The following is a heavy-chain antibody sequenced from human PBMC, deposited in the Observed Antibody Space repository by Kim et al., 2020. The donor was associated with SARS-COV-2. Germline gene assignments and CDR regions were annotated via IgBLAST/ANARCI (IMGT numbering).Heavy chain of an antibody. CDR3: AAGVYDSSGYHRSWFDP. Sequence: SVKVSCKASGFTFTSSAVQWVRQARGQRLEWIGWIVVGSGNTNYAQKFQERVTITRDMSTSTAYMELSSLRSEDTAVYYCAAGVYDSSGYHRSWFDPWGQGTLVTVSS. CDR2: IVVGSGNT. V-gene: IGHV1-58*01. CDR1: GFTFTSSA. D-gene: IGHD3-22*01. J-gene: IGHJ5*02.